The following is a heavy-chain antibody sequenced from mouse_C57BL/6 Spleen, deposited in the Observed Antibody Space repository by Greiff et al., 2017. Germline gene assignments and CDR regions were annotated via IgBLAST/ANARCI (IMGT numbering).Heavy chain of an antibody. CDR1: GFSLTSYA. Sequence: QVQLQQSGPGLVAPSQSLSITCTVSGFSLTSYAISWVRQPPGKGLEWLGVIWTGGGTNYNSAHKSRLSISKDNSKSQVFLKMSSLQDDDTARYYCARHDYDERAWFAYWGQGTLVTVSA. CDR2: IWTGGGT. J-gene: IGHJ3*01. V-gene: IGHV2-9-1*01. D-gene: IGHD2-4*01. CDR3: ARHDYDERAWFAY.